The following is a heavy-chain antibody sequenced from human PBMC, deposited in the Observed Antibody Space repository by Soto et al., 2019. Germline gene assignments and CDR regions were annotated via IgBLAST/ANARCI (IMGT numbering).Heavy chain of an antibody. CDR1: GFTFSTYS. Sequence: GGSLRLSCAASGFTFSTYSMNWARQAPGKGLEWVSYISSSSGSIYYADSVKGRFTISRDNAKNSLYLQMNSLRDEDTAVYFCARDVVGTYFYAFDIWGQGTIVTVSS. V-gene: IGHV3-48*02. D-gene: IGHD1-26*01. CDR2: ISSSSGSI. CDR3: ARDVVGTYFYAFDI. J-gene: IGHJ3*02.